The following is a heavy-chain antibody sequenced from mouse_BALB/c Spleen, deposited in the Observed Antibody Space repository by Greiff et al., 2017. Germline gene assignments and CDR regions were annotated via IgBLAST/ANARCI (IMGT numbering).Heavy chain of an antibody. V-gene: IGHV7-3*02. CDR2: IRNKANGYTT. Sequence: EVQGVESGGGLVQPGGSLRLSCATSGFTFTEYYMSWVRQPPGKALEWLGFIRNKANGYTTEYSASVKGRFTISRDNSQSILYLQMNTLRAEDSATYYCARDRGSGHRDAMDYWGQGTSVTVSS. J-gene: IGHJ4*01. CDR1: GFTFTEYY. CDR3: ARDRGSGHRDAMDY. D-gene: IGHD1-1*01.